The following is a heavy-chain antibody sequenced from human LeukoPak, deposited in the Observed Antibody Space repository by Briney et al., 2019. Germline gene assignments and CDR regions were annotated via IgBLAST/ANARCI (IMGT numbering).Heavy chain of an antibody. CDR2: IIPIFGTA. D-gene: IGHD2-21*01. Sequence: SVRVSCKASGGTFSNYAISWVRQAPGQGLEWMGGIIPIFGTANYAQKFRGRVTITADKSTRTAYMELSSLRSEDTAVYYCARDSDSRDPPHFDYWGQGTLVTVSS. CDR1: GGTFSNYA. CDR3: ARDSDSRDPPHFDY. V-gene: IGHV1-69*06. J-gene: IGHJ4*02.